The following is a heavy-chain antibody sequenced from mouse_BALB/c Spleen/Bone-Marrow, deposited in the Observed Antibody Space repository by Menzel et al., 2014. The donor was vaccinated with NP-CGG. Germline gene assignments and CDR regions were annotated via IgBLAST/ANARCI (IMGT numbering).Heavy chain of an antibody. V-gene: IGHV5-9-4*01. Sequence: EVKLVESGGGLVKPGGSLKLSCAASGFTFSSYAMSWVRQSPEKRLEWVAEISSGGSYTYYPDTVTGRFTISRDNAKSTLYLEMSSLRSEDTAMYYCARDRGYFDYWGQGTTLTVSS. D-gene: IGHD3-1*01. CDR2: ISSGGSYT. CDR3: ARDRGYFDY. CDR1: GFTFSSYA. J-gene: IGHJ2*01.